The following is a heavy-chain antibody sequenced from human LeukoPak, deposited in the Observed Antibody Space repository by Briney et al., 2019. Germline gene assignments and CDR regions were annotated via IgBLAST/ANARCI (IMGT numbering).Heavy chain of an antibody. CDR2: ISYDGSNK. CDR3: ASPISGSYYSFDY. CDR1: GLTFSSHW. D-gene: IGHD1-26*01. J-gene: IGHJ4*02. V-gene: IGHV3-30*03. Sequence: GGSLRLSCAASGLTFSSHWMHWVRQAPGKGLEWVAVISYDGSNKYYADSVKGRFTISRDNSKNTLYLQMNSLRAEDTAVYYCASPISGSYYSFDYWGQGTLVTVSS.